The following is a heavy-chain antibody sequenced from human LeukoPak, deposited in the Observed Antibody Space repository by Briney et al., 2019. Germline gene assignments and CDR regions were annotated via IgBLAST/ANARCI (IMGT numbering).Heavy chain of an antibody. D-gene: IGHD2-21*01. J-gene: IGHJ6*03. CDR2: IKQDGTEK. V-gene: IGHV3-7*01. CDR3: ARDLFDYMDV. CDR1: GFTFSSYG. Sequence: GGSLRLSCAASGFTFSSYGMSWVRQAPGKGLEWVANIKQDGTEKYYADSVKGRFTISRDNAKNSLYLQMNSLRAEDTAVYFCARDLFDYMDVWGKGTTVTVSS.